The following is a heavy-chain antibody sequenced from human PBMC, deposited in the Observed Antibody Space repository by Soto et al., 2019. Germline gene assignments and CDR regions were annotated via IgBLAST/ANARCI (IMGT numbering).Heavy chain of an antibody. CDR3: ARDFCGGGSCYSFSP. J-gene: IGHJ5*02. CDR2: ISSSSSYI. V-gene: IGHV3-21*01. Sequence: GGSLRLSCAASGFTFSSYSMNWVRRAPGKGLEWVSSISSSSSYIYYADSVKGRFTISRDNAKNSLYLQMNSLRAEDTAVYYCARDFCGGGSCYSFSPWGQGTLVTVSS. CDR1: GFTFSSYS. D-gene: IGHD2-15*01.